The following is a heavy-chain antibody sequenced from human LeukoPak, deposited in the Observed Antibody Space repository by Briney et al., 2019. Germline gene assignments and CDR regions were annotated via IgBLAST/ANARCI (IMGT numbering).Heavy chain of an antibody. CDR1: GYTLTELS. V-gene: IGHV1-2*04. D-gene: IGHD3-10*01. Sequence: ASVKVSCKVSGYTLTELSMHWVRQAPGQGLEWMGWINPNSGGTNYAQKFQGWVTMTRDTSISTAYMELSRLRSDDTAAYYCARSTMVRGVIIRKADAFDIWGQGTMVTVSS. CDR2: INPNSGGT. CDR3: ARSTMVRGVIIRKADAFDI. J-gene: IGHJ3*02.